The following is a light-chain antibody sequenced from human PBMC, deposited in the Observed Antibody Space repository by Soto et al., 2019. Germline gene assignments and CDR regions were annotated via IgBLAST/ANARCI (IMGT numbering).Light chain of an antibody. CDR3: QQYDSWPYT. Sequence: EIVMTQSPATLSVSPGERATLSCRASQSVSSDLAWYQQIPGQAPRLLIYGASTRATGIPARFSGSGSGTEFTLTISSLQSEDSGIYYCQQYDSWPYTFGPGSKVHFK. J-gene: IGKJ3*01. CDR2: GAS. CDR1: QSVSSD. V-gene: IGKV3-15*01.